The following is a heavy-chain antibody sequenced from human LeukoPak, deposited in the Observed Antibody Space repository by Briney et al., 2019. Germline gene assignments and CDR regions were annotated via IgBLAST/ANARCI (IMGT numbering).Heavy chain of an antibody. Sequence: GALRLPCAASEFIFSSYRMSWVRQAPGKGLEGVPAYSASGGGTYYADSVKGRFTISRDNSRNTLYLEMNSLRAEDTAIYYCAKEVTPGALLYGPFDYWGQGTLVTVSS. V-gene: IGHV3-23*01. CDR3: AKEVTPGALLYGPFDY. CDR2: YSASGGGT. D-gene: IGHD4-23*01. J-gene: IGHJ4*02. CDR1: EFIFSSYR.